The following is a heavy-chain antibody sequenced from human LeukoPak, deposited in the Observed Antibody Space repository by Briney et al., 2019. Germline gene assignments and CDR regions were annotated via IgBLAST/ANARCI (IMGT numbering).Heavy chain of an antibody. D-gene: IGHD3-10*01. CDR3: ARETWAGTYYYYMDV. CDR2: IWYDGSNK. J-gene: IGHJ6*03. CDR1: GFTFSSYG. Sequence: GRSLRLSCAASGFTFSSYGMRWVRQAPGKGLEWVAVIWYDGSNKCYGDSVKGRFTISRDNSKNTLYLQMNSLRAEDTAVYYCARETWAGTYYYYMDVWGKGTTVTVSS. V-gene: IGHV3-33*01.